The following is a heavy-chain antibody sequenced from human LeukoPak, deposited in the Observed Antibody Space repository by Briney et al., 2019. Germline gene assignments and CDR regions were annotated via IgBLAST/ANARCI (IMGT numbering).Heavy chain of an antibody. V-gene: IGHV1-3*01. CDR1: GYTFTSYA. Sequence: GASVKVSCKASGYTFTSYAMHWVRQAPGQRLEWMGWINAGNGNTKYSQKFQGRVTITRDTSASTAYMELSSLRSEDTAVYYCARGSCSSTSCFMDVWGQGTTVTVSS. CDR2: INAGNGNT. D-gene: IGHD2-2*01. CDR3: ARGSCSSTSCFMDV. J-gene: IGHJ6*02.